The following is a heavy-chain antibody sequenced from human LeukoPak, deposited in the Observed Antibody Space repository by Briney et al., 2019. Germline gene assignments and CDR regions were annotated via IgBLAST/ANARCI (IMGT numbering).Heavy chain of an antibody. CDR1: GFTFSSYS. V-gene: IGHV3-48*04. D-gene: IGHD3-3*01. Sequence: PGGSLRLSCAASGFTFSSYSMNWVRQAPGKGLEWVSYISSSSSTIYYADSVKGRFTISRDNAKNSLYLQMNSLRAEDTAVYYCARVNYDFWSGYEVSDYWGQGTLVTV. J-gene: IGHJ4*02. CDR2: ISSSSSTI. CDR3: ARVNYDFWSGYEVSDY.